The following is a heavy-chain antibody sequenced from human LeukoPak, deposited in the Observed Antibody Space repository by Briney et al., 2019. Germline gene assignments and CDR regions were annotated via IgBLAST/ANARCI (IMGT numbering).Heavy chain of an antibody. CDR2: INPSGGST. Sequence: ASVKVSCKASGYTFTSYYMHWVRQAPGQGLEWMGIINPSGGSTSYAQKFQGRVTMTRDTSTSTVYMELSSLRSEDTAVYYRARSMVRGMPDYWGQGTLVTVSS. CDR1: GYTFTSYY. D-gene: IGHD3-10*01. V-gene: IGHV1-46*01. CDR3: ARSMVRGMPDY. J-gene: IGHJ4*02.